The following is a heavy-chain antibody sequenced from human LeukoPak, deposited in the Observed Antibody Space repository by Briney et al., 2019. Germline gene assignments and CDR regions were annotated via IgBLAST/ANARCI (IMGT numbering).Heavy chain of an antibody. CDR3: AKEVGYGSPYFDY. CDR2: ISFDESSE. D-gene: IGHD5-12*01. Sequence: GGSLRLSCAASGFTFSNYGMHWVRQAPGKGLEWVTLISFDESSEYYADSVKGRFSISRDNSKNTLYLQMNNARVDDTAVYYCAKEVGYGSPYFDYWGQGTLVTVSS. CDR1: GFTFSNYG. V-gene: IGHV3-30*18. J-gene: IGHJ4*02.